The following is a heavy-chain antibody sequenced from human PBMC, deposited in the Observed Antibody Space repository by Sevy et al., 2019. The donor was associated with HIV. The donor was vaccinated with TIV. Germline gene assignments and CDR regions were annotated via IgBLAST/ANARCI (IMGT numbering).Heavy chain of an antibody. D-gene: IGHD3-22*01. J-gene: IGHJ4*02. CDR3: ARATYYYDSSGPYYFDY. Sequence: GGSLRLSCVASEFSFKSYWMNWVRQAPGKGLEWISYITSSGSTIYYADSVQGRFTISRDNAKNSLFLQMNSLRAEDTAVYYCARATYYYDSSGPYYFDYWGQGTLVTVSS. V-gene: IGHV3-48*03. CDR2: ITSSGSTI. CDR1: EFSFKSYW.